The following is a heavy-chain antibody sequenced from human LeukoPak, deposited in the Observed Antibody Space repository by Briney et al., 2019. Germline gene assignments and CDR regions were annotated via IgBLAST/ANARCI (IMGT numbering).Heavy chain of an antibody. V-gene: IGHV3-33*01. CDR2: IWYDGSNK. CDR3: ARTLDYGGNSDPYFDY. CDR1: GFTFSSYG. J-gene: IGHJ4*02. D-gene: IGHD4-23*01. Sequence: GGSLRLSCAASGFTFSSYGMHWVRQAPGKGLKWVAVIWYDGSNKYYADSVKGRFTISRDNSKNTLYLQMNSLRAEDTAVYYCARTLDYGGNSDPYFDYWGQGTLVTVSS.